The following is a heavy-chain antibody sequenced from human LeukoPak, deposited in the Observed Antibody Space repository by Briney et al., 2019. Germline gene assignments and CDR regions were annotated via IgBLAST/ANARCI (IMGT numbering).Heavy chain of an antibody. Sequence: SVKVSCKDSVGTFTSSTISWGRHAPGPGLEWMGGIIPIFDTAKYTQKFQARVTLTTDKSTSTAYMELSSLRSEDTAVYYCAREEWKLQYCGFDWTYYFDYWGQGTLVTVSS. D-gene: IGHD5-12*01. V-gene: IGHV1-69*05. CDR1: VGTFTSST. J-gene: IGHJ4*02. CDR3: AREEWKLQYCGFDWTYYFDY. CDR2: IIPIFDTA.